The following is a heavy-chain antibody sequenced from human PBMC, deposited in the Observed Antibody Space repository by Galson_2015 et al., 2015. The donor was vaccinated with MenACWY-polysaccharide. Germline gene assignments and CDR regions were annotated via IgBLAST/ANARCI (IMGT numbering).Heavy chain of an antibody. CDR1: GYCVTDYY. CDR3: AREPPVKCYFDF. Sequence: SVKVSCKASGYCVTDYYIHWLRQAPGQGLEWMGRINPSAATIHYPQKFQGRVTMTSDTSTTSVYMELISLRSEDTAVYYCAREPPVKCYFDFWSQATPVTVSS. V-gene: IGHV1-46*01. CDR2: INPSAATI. J-gene: IGHJ4*02.